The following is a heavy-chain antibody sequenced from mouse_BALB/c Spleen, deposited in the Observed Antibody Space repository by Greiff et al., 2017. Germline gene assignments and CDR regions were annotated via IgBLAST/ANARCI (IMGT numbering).Heavy chain of an antibody. V-gene: IGHV1-59*01. CDR2: IDTSDSYT. CDR3: ARDHYYGYWYFDV. J-gene: IGHJ1*01. Sequence: QVQLQQSGAELARPGASVKMSCKASGYTFTSYTMHWVKQRPGQGLEWIGAIDTSDSYTSYNQKFKGKATLTVDESSSTAYMQLSSLTSEDSAVYYCARDHYYGYWYFDVWGAGTTVTVSS. CDR1: GYTFTSYT. D-gene: IGHD1-2*01.